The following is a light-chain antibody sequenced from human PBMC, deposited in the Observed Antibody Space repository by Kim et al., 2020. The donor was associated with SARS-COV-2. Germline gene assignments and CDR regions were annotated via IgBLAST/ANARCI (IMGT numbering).Light chain of an antibody. J-gene: IGKJ2*03. Sequence: ESVLTQSPATLSLSPGERATLSCRASQNINNYLAWYQQKPGQPPRLLIYDASNRATGIPARLSGSGSGTDFTLTINSLEPEDFAVYYCQHRSNWPPYSFGQGTKLEI. CDR3: QHRSNWPPYS. CDR1: QNINNY. V-gene: IGKV3-11*01. CDR2: DAS.